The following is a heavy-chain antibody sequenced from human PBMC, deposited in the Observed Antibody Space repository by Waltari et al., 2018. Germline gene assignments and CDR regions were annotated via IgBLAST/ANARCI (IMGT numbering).Heavy chain of an antibody. CDR1: GFTFSDYY. V-gene: IGHV3-11*01. D-gene: IGHD2-2*01. CDR2: ISGSGITI. J-gene: IGHJ3*01. Sequence: QVQLVESGGGLVKSGESLRVSCAASGFTFSDYYMNWIRQAPGKGLEWVSYISGSGITIYYADSVKGRFTISKDNAKNSLYLQMNSLGAEDTAIYYCARGGLCGGDAHAFDFWGQGTMVTVSA. CDR3: ARGGLCGGDAHAFDF.